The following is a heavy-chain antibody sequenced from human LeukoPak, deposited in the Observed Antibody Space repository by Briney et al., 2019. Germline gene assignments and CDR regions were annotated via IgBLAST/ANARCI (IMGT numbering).Heavy chain of an antibody. V-gene: IGHV3-7*01. J-gene: IGHJ4*02. D-gene: IGHD1-26*01. CDR2: IKQDGSEQ. Sequence: PGGSLRLSCAASGFTFSSYWMTWVRQAPGKGLEWVATIKQDGSEQYYVDSVKGRFTISRDNAWNSLYLQMNSLRAEDTAVYFCATRGNYVDYWGQGTLVTVSS. CDR3: ATRGNYVDY. CDR1: GFTFSSYW.